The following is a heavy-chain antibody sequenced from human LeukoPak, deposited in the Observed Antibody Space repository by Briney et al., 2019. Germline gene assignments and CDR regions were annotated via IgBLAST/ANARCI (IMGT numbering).Heavy chain of an antibody. D-gene: IGHD2/OR15-2a*01. CDR3: ARVNRGRIDY. V-gene: IGHV4-4*02. Sequence: PGGSVRLSCVVSGYSFSTNMMTWVRQSPGKGLEWIGEIHHSGGTNYNPSLNFRVTISLDTSRNQFSLKLISLTAADTAVYYCARVNRGRIDYWGQGILVTVSS. J-gene: IGHJ4*02. CDR2: IHHSGGT. CDR1: GYSFSTNM.